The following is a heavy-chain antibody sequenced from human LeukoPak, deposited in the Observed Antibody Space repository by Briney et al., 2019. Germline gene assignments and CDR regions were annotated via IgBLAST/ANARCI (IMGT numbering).Heavy chain of an antibody. V-gene: IGHV3-23*01. Sequence: GGSLRLSCAASGFTFSSYSMNWVRQAPGKGLEWVSAISGSGGSTYYADSVKGRFTISRDNSKNTLYLQMNSLRAEDTAVYYCAKSRQSMIVVVITTDYFDYWGQGTLVTVSS. D-gene: IGHD3-22*01. CDR2: ISGSGGST. J-gene: IGHJ4*02. CDR3: AKSRQSMIVVVITTDYFDY. CDR1: GFTFSSYS.